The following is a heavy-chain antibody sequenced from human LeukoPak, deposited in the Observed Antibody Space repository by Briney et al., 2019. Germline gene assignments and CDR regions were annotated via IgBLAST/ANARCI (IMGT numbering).Heavy chain of an antibody. CDR2: INPSGCST. J-gene: IGHJ4*02. V-gene: IGHV1-46*01. CDR3: ARALGAPYPDY. CDR1: GYTFTSYY. Sequence: ASVKVSCKASGYTFTSYYMHWVRQAPGQGLEWMGIINPSGCSTSYAQKFQGRVTMTRDTSTSTVYMELSSLRSEDTAVYYCARALGAPYPDYWGQGTLVTVSS.